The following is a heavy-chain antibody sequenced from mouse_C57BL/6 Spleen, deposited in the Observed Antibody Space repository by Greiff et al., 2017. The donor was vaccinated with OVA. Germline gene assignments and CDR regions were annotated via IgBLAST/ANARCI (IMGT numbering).Heavy chain of an antibody. CDR1: GYTFTDYE. CDR3: TRDYGSSYVYYFDY. D-gene: IGHD1-1*01. V-gene: IGHV1-15*01. J-gene: IGHJ2*01. CDR2: IDPETGGT. Sequence: QVHVKQSGAELVRPGASVTLSCKASGYTFTDYEMHWVKQTPVHGLEWIGAIDPETGGTAYNQKFKGKAILTADKSSNTAYMELRSLTSEDSAVYYCTRDYGSSYVYYFDYWGQGTTLTVSS.